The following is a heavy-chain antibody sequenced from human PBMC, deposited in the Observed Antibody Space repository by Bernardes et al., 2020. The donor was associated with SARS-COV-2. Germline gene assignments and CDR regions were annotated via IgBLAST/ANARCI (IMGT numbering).Heavy chain of an antibody. CDR1: GFTFSDHW. V-gene: IGHV3-7*01. CDR3: TRGLLAEGSVGFDY. J-gene: IGHJ4*02. Sequence: GGSLRLSCKASGFTFSDHWMTWVRQAPGKGLEWLANVRQDGNEMYYVDSVKGRFTISRDNAEKSVYLQMNSLRADDTALYYCTRGLLAEGSVGFDYWGQGTLVTVSS. D-gene: IGHD6-19*01. CDR2: VRQDGNEM.